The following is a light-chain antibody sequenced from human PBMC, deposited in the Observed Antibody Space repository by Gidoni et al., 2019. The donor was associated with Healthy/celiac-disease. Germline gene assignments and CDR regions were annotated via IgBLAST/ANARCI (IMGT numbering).Light chain of an antibody. CDR3: QQSYSTLIT. CDR2: AAS. Sequence: IQMTQSPASLSASVGDRVTITCRASQSISSYLNWYQQKPGKAPKLLIYAASSWQSGVPSRFSGSGSGTDFTLTISSLQPEDFATYYCQQSYSTLITFGQGTRLEIK. J-gene: IGKJ5*01. CDR1: QSISSY. V-gene: IGKV1-39*01.